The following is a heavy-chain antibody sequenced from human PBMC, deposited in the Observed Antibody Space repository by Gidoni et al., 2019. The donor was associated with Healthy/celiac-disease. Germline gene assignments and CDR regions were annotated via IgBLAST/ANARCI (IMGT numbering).Heavy chain of an antibody. CDR1: GFTFSSYA. CDR2: ISGSGGRT. CDR3: AKGSVFDY. Sequence: EVQLLESGGGLVQPGGSLRLSCAASGFTFSSYAMSWVRQAPGMGLEWVSAISGSGGRTYYAESVKGRFTISRDNSKNTLYRQMNSLRAEDTAVYYCAKGSVFDYWGQGTLVTVSS. D-gene: IGHD6-25*01. J-gene: IGHJ4*02. V-gene: IGHV3-23*01.